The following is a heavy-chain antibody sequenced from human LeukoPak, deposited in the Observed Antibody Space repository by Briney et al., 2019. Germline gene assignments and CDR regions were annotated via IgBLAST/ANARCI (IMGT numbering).Heavy chain of an antibody. CDR3: AKSYSSSGE. CDR2: ISGSSDKT. Sequence: GGSLRLSCAASGFSFGNNGMSWVRQAPGKGLEWVSGISGSSDKTYYADSVKGRFTVFRDNSRNTLYLQLKSLRVEDTAVYYCAKSYSSSGEWGQGTLVTVSS. D-gene: IGHD6-6*01. V-gene: IGHV3-23*01. CDR1: GFSFGNNG. J-gene: IGHJ4*02.